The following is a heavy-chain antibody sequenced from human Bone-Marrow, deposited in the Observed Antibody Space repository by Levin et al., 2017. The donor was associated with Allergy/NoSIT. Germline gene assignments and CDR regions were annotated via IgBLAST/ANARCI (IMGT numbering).Heavy chain of an antibody. CDR2: ILPIFGTT. Sequence: SVKVSCKASGGTFSNYAINWVRQAPGQGLEWMVGILPIFGTTHYAQKFQDRVTITADESTIALYMELSSLRSEDTAVYYCARGKGAVSGTIVLVPNDSFDIWGQGTMVTVSS. J-gene: IGHJ3*02. CDR1: GGTFSNYA. V-gene: IGHV1-69*13. D-gene: IGHD2-8*01. CDR3: ARGKGAVSGTIVLVPNDSFDI.